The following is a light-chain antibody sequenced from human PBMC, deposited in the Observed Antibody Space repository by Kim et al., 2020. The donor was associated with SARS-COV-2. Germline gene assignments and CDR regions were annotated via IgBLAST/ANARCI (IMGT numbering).Light chain of an antibody. CDR1: ILRGYY. J-gene: IGLJ1*01. V-gene: IGLV3-19*01. CDR2: GNN. CDR3: SCRDSNGHHRV. Sequence: SSELTQDPAVSVALGQTVTITCQGDILRGYYASWYQQKPRQAPLLVIYGNNNRPSGIPDRFSGSSSGNTVSLTITGAQAEDEADYYCSCRDSNGHHRVFG.